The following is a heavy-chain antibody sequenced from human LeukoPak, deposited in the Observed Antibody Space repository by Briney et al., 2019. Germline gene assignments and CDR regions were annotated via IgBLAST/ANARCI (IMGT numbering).Heavy chain of an antibody. CDR2: IDSGGST. Sequence: PGGSPRLSCAASEFTVRSYHMSWVRQAPGKGLEWVSVIDSGGSTYYAESVKGRFTISRDNSKNTLYLQMNTLAAEDTAMYYCASLGLVPDPTDYWGQGTLVTVSS. V-gene: IGHV3-53*01. CDR3: ASLGLVPDPTDY. CDR1: EFTVRSYH. D-gene: IGHD1-26*01. J-gene: IGHJ4*02.